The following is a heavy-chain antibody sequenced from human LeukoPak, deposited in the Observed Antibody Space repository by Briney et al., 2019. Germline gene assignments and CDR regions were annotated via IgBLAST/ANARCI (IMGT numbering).Heavy chain of an antibody. CDR1: GYTFTSYG. CDR3: AREESVVATGITGDY. D-gene: IGHD5-12*01. V-gene: IGHV1-18*01. J-gene: IGHJ4*02. CDR2: ISAYNGNT. Sequence: ASVKVSCKASGYTFTSYGISWVRQAPGQGLEWMGWISAYNGNTNYAQKLQGRVTMTTDTSTSTAYMELRGLRSDDTAVYYCAREESVVATGITGDYWGQGTLVTVSS.